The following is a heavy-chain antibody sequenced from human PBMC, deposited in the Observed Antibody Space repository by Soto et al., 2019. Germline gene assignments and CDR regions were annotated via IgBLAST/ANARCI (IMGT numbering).Heavy chain of an antibody. J-gene: IGHJ4*02. CDR2: ISGGGGST. Sequence: EVQLLESGGGLVQPGGSLRLSCAASGFTFSSYAMSWVRQAPGKGLEWVSGISGGGGSTYYADSVKGRFTISRDNSKNTLYLQMNSLRAEDTAVYYCAKGLGVGLVNSGFDYWGQGTLVTVSS. CDR3: AKGLGVGLVNSGFDY. CDR1: GFTFSSYA. V-gene: IGHV3-23*01. D-gene: IGHD3-3*01.